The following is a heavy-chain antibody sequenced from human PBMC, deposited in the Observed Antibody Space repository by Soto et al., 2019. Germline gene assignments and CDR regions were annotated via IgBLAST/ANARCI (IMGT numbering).Heavy chain of an antibody. D-gene: IGHD3-10*01. CDR2: ISGIGGST. CDR3: AKDNMVRGVIPYYYYGMDV. J-gene: IGHJ6*02. V-gene: IGHV3-23*01. CDR1: GFTFSSYA. Sequence: EVQLLESGGGLVQPGGSLRLSCSASGFTFSSYAMSWVRQAPGKGLEWVSAISGIGGSTYYADSVKGRFTISRDNSKNTLYLQMNGLRAEDTAVYYCAKDNMVRGVIPYYYYGMDVWGQGTTVTVSS.